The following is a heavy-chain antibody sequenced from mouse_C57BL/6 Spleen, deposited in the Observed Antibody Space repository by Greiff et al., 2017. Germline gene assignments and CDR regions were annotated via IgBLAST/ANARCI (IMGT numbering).Heavy chain of an antibody. CDR2: ISDGGSYT. D-gene: IGHD2-2*01. V-gene: IGHV5-4*01. Sequence: EVMLVESGGGLVKPGGSLKLSCAASGFTFSSYAMSWVRQTPEKRLEWVATISDGGSYTYYPDNVKGRFTISRDNAKNNLYLQMSHLKSEDTAMYYCARDRGYYGYDYAMDYWGQGTSVTVSS. CDR1: GFTFSSYA. J-gene: IGHJ4*01. CDR3: ARDRGYYGYDYAMDY.